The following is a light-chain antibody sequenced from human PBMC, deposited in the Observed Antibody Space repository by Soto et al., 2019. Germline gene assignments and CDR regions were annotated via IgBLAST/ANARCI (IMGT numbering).Light chain of an antibody. CDR2: GAS. CDR3: QQYNNWPRMYT. Sequence: EIVMTQSPATLSVSPGERATLSCRASQSVSSNLAWYQQKPGQAPRLLFYGASTRATGIPARFSGSGSGTEFTLTISSLQSEDFAVYYCQQYNNWPRMYTFGQGTKLEIK. V-gene: IGKV3-15*01. CDR1: QSVSSN. J-gene: IGKJ2*01.